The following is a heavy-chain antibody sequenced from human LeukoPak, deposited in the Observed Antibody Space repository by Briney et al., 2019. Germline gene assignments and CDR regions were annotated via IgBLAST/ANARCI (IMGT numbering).Heavy chain of an antibody. CDR2: INPNSGGT. D-gene: IGHD1-26*01. CDR1: GYTFTGYY. Sequence: ASVKVSGKASGYTFTGYYMHWVRQAPGQGLEWMGWINPNSGGTNYAQKFQGRVTMTRDTSISTAYMELSRLRSDDTAVYYCASNLNEWELLAYFDYWGQGTLVTVSS. J-gene: IGHJ4*02. CDR3: ASNLNEWELLAYFDY. V-gene: IGHV1-2*02.